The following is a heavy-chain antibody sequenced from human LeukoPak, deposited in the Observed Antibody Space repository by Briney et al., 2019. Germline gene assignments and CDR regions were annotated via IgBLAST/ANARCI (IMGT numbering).Heavy chain of an antibody. CDR1: GFTFSMFW. Sequence: PGGSLRLSCAASGFTFSMFWMSWVRQAPGKGLEWVANIKEDGREKFYVDSVKGRFTISRDNSKNTLFLHMNSLRAEDTAVYYCAKDSVTTVTTLYYWGQGTLVTVSS. J-gene: IGHJ4*02. V-gene: IGHV3-7*01. D-gene: IGHD4-17*01. CDR3: AKDSVTTVTTLYY. CDR2: IKEDGREK.